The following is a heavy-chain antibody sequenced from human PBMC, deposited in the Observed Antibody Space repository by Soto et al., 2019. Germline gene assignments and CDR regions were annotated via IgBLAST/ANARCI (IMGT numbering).Heavy chain of an antibody. J-gene: IGHJ4*02. CDR1: GYFFTSYY. Sequence: QAQLVQSGAEVKKPGASVKVSCKASGYFFTSYYIHWVRQAPGQSLQWMGWINPNGGNTHYVQKSQGRPTLTRDTSVSTVYMDLNSLTSDDTAIYYYARESMGGSSFRREYFDFWGQGTLVAVAS. D-gene: IGHD2-15*01. CDR2: INPNGGNT. V-gene: IGHV1-2*02. CDR3: ARESMGGSSFRREYFDF.